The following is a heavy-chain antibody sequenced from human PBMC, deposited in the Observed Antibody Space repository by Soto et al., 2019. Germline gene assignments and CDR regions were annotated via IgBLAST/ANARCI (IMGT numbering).Heavy chain of an antibody. V-gene: IGHV4-61*08. D-gene: IGHD3-16*01. CDR1: GGSVNSGAYS. CDR3: SRARLTFAYGLDV. Sequence: QVQLQESGPGLVKPSETLSLTCTVSGGSVNSGAYSWTWIRQPQGEGLEWIGSIYYTGSTNYNPSLKRRVTVSLDTSKNQFSLNLKSVTGADTAVYYCSRARLTFAYGLDVWGQGTTVSVPS. CDR2: IYYTGST. J-gene: IGHJ6*02.